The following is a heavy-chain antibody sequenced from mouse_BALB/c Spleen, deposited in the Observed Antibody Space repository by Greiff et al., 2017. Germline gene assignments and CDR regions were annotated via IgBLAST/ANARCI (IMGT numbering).Heavy chain of an antibody. CDR1: GFSFTGYG. Sequence: QVQLKESGPGLVAPSQSLSITCTVSGFSFTGYGVNWVRQPPGKGLEWLGMIWGDGSTDYNSALKSRLSISKDNSKSQVFLKMNSLQTDDTARYYCASYYGSSYGFAYWGQGTLVTVSA. V-gene: IGHV2-6-7*01. D-gene: IGHD1-1*01. CDR3: ASYYGSSYGFAY. CDR2: IWGDGST. J-gene: IGHJ3*01.